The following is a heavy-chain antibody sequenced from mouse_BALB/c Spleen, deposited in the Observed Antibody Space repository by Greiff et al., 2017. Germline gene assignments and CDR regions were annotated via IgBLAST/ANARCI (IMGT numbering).Heavy chain of an antibody. Sequence: EVNVVESGGGLVKPGGSLKLSCAASGFTFSSYAMSWVRQTPEKRLEWVATISSGGSYTYYPDSVKGRFTISRDNAKNTLYLQMSSLRSEDTAMYYCARPPLDYWGQGTTLTVSS. CDR1: GFTFSSYA. CDR3: ARPPLDY. CDR2: ISSGGSYT. J-gene: IGHJ2*01. V-gene: IGHV5-9-3*01.